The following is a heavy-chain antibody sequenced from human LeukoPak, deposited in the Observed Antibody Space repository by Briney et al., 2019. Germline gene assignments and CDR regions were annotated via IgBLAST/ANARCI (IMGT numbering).Heavy chain of an antibody. CDR3: AREGMGTTFSAWFEP. D-gene: IGHD1-7*01. Sequence: GGSLRLSCAASGFTFSSYWMHWVRHAPGKGLVWVSRINSDGSSTSYADSVKGRFTISRDNAKNTLYLQMNSLRAEDTAVYYCAREGMGTTFSAWFEPWGQGTLVTVSS. J-gene: IGHJ5*02. CDR2: INSDGSST. V-gene: IGHV3-74*01. CDR1: GFTFSSYW.